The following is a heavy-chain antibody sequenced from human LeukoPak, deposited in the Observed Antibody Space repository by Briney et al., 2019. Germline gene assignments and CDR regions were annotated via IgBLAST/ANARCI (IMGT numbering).Heavy chain of an antibody. D-gene: IGHD1-20*01. V-gene: IGHV1-2*02. CDR2: INPNSGGT. Sequence: GGSLRLSCAASGFTFSSYSLTWVRQAPGQGLEWMGWINPNSGGTNYAQKFQGRVTMTRDTSISTAYMELSRLRSDDTAVYYCASSLYNWNAGGNWFDPWGQGTLVTVSS. J-gene: IGHJ5*02. CDR3: ASSLYNWNAGGNWFDP. CDR1: GFTFSSYS.